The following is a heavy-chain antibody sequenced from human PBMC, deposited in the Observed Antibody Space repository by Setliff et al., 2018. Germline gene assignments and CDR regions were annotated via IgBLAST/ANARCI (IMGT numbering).Heavy chain of an antibody. D-gene: IGHD3-3*01. CDR2: INNYNGNT. Sequence: ASVKVSCKTSGYTFISYGISWVRQAPGQGLEWMGWINNYNGNTDYAQNIQGRVTMTTDTSTSTAYMELRSLRSDDTAVYYCARVPRLEWLLPTFDSWGQGTLVTVSS. V-gene: IGHV1-18*01. CDR3: ARVPRLEWLLPTFDS. J-gene: IGHJ4*02. CDR1: GYTFISYG.